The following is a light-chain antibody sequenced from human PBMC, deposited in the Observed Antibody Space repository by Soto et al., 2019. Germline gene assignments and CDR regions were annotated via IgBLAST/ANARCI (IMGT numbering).Light chain of an antibody. J-gene: IGKJ1*01. Sequence: EILLTQSPGTLSLSPGETATLSCRASQSVSSYLAWYQQKPGQAPGLLIYDASNRATGIPARFSGSGSGTDFTLTISRLEPEDFAVYYCQQYGSSPLTFGQGTKVDIK. V-gene: IGKV3-20*01. CDR3: QQYGSSPLT. CDR1: QSVSSY. CDR2: DAS.